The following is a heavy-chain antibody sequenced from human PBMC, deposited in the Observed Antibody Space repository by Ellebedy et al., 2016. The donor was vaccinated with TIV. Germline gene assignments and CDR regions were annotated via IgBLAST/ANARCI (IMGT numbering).Heavy chain of an antibody. CDR2: SNPYSGNT. Sequence: AASVKVSCKASGYTFTNYPISWVRQAPGQGLEWMGWSNPYSGNTKYVQQLQGRVTMTTDTSTSTAYMELRSLRSDDTAVYYWARDLRGSNGKDVGGLGYWGQGTLVTVSS. V-gene: IGHV1-18*01. CDR3: ARDLRGSNGKDVGGLGY. D-gene: IGHD3-16*01. CDR1: GYTFTNYP. J-gene: IGHJ4*02.